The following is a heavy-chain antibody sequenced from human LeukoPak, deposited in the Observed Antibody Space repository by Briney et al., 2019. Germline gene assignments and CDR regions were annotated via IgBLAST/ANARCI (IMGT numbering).Heavy chain of an antibody. V-gene: IGHV4-59*01. CDR2: IDYRGST. D-gene: IGHD5-18*01. CDR3: ARSRSGYSYDHAAFEI. Sequence: SETLSLTCTVSGDSISTYYWSWIRQPPGKGLEWIAYIDYRGSTTYNPSLRSRVTISVDTSRNQFSLKLYSVTAADTAVYYCARSRSGYSYDHAAFEIWGQGTMVTVSS. CDR1: GDSISTYY. J-gene: IGHJ3*02.